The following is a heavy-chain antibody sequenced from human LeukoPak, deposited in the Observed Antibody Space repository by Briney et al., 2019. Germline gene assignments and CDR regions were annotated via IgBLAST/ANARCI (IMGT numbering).Heavy chain of an antibody. J-gene: IGHJ4*02. CDR3: ARDVGYYGSGSFFDY. V-gene: IGHV1-2*02. CDR2: INPNSGGT. D-gene: IGHD3-10*01. Sequence: ASVKVSCKASGYTSTGYYMHWVRQAPGQGLEWMGWINPNSGGTNYAQKFQGRVTMTRDTSISTAYMELSRLRSDDTAVYYCARDVGYYGSGSFFDYWGQGTLVTVSS. CDR1: GYTSTGYY.